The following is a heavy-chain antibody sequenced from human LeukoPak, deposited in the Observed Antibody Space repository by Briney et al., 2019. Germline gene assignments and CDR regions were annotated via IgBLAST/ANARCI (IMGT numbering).Heavy chain of an antibody. D-gene: IGHD2-15*01. Sequence: ASVKVSCKTSGYTFTDYYMHWVRQAPGQGLEWMGRINPNSGDTNYAQKFQGRVIMTRDTSISAAYMELSRLTSDDTAVYYCAREENCSGGSCYYYWGQGTLVTVSS. CDR1: GYTFTDYY. V-gene: IGHV1-2*06. CDR3: AREENCSGGSCYYY. CDR2: INPNSGDT. J-gene: IGHJ4*02.